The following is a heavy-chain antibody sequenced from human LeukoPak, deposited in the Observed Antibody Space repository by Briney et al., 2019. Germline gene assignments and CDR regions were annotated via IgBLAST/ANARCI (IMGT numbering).Heavy chain of an antibody. V-gene: IGHV1-2*02. CDR3: ARVGYCSRGVCYNYDY. D-gene: IGHD2-8*01. CDR2: INPNTGGT. Sequence: GESLKISCKGSGCSFTSYWIGWVRQMPGKGLGWMGWINPNTGGTNYAQKFKGRVLMTRDTSISTAYLELSSLKSDDTAVYYCARVGYCSRGVCYNYDYWGQGTQVTVSS. CDR1: GCSFTSYW. J-gene: IGHJ4*02.